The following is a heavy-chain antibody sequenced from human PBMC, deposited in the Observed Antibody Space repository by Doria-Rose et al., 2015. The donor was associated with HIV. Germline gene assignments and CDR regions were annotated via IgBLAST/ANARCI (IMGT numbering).Heavy chain of an antibody. V-gene: IGHV4-34*01. CDR1: GGSFSGYY. CDR2: VNHVGYT. CDR3: ARASGTVAGFDL. J-gene: IGHJ4*02. D-gene: IGHD6-19*01. Sequence: AGLLKPSETLSLTCAVSGGSFSGYYWGWFRQPPGKGLQWIGEVNHVGYTDYNPSLKSRVAVSIDTSKNHLSLRLTSLAAADTAVYFCARASGTVAGFDLWGQGTLVTVSS.